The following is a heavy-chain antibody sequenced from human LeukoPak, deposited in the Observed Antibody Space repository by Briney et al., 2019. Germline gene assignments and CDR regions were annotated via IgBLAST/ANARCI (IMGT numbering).Heavy chain of an antibody. CDR2: IGAYNGNI. V-gene: IGHV1-18*01. Sequence: GASVKVSCKASGYSFASYGISWVRQAPGQGLEWMGWIGAYNGNINYAQKLQGRVTMTTDTSTSTAYMELRSLRSDNTAMYYCATSLYYDSSGYYSSFDIWGQGTMVTVSS. CDR1: GYSFASYG. D-gene: IGHD3-22*01. J-gene: IGHJ3*02. CDR3: ATSLYYDSSGYYSSFDI.